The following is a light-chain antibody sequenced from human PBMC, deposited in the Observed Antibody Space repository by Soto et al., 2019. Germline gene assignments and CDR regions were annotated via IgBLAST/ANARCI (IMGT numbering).Light chain of an antibody. CDR2: GAS. CDR1: QSVSSSY. CDR3: TEYGISLCT. Sequence: EILFILTPSTLSLSPGERATLSCRASQSVSSSYLAWYQQKPGQAPRRLIYGASSRATGIPDRFSGSGSGTDFTLTISRLEPEDFVVYCSTEYGISLCTFGQGAKVDI. J-gene: IGKJ1*01. V-gene: IGKV3-20*01.